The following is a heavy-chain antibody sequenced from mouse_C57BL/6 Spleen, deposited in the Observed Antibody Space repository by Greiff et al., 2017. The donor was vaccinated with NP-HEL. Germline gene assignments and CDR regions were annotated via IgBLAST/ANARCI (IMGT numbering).Heavy chain of an antibody. D-gene: IGHD2-5*01. V-gene: IGHV1-69*01. CDR2: IDPSDSYT. CDR3: ARSSRYYSNFQDYFDY. J-gene: IGHJ2*01. CDR1: GYTFTSYW. Sequence: VQLQQPGAELVMPGASVKLSCKASGYTFTSYWMHWVKQRPGQGLEWIGEIDPSDSYTNYNQKFKGKSTLTVDNSSSTAYMQLSSLTSEDSAVYYCARSSRYYSNFQDYFDYWGQGTTLTVSS.